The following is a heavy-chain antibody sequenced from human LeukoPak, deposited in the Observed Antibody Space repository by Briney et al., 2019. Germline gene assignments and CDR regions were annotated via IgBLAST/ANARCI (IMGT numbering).Heavy chain of an antibody. J-gene: IGHJ5*02. V-gene: IGHV3-64*01. CDR2: ISSNGGST. CDR1: GFTLSSYA. CDR3: ARGGRADASGWYIWFDP. D-gene: IGHD6-19*01. Sequence: PGGSLRLSCAASGFTLSSYAMHWVRQAPGKGLEYVSSISSNGGSTYYANFVRGRFIISRDNSKNTLYLQMGSLRAEDMAVYHCARGGRADASGWYIWFDPWGQGTLVTISS.